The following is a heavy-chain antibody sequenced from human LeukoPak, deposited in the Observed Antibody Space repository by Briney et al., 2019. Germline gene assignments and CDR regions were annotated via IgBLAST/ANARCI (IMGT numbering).Heavy chain of an antibody. J-gene: IGHJ5*02. Sequence: GGSLRLSWAASGFTFSSYAMSWVRQAPGKGLEWVSAISGSGGSTYYADSVKGRFTISRDNSKNTLYLQMNSLRAEDTAVYYCAKEYPMTTVTQYNWFDPWGQGTLVTVSS. CDR3: AKEYPMTTVTQYNWFDP. D-gene: IGHD4-17*01. CDR1: GFTFSSYA. V-gene: IGHV3-23*01. CDR2: ISGSGGST.